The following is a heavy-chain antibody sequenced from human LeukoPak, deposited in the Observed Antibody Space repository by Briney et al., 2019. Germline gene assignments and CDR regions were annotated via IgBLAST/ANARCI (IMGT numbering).Heavy chain of an antibody. V-gene: IGHV3-23*01. Sequence: PSGGSLRLSCAASGFTFSSYAMSWVRQAPGKGLEWVSATSGSGGSTYYADSVKGRFTISRDNSKNTLYLQMNSLRAEDTAVYYCAKEPLPPYDFWSGYWDYWGQGTLVTVSS. CDR1: GFTFSSYA. D-gene: IGHD3-3*01. CDR3: AKEPLPPYDFWSGYWDY. CDR2: TSGSGGST. J-gene: IGHJ4*02.